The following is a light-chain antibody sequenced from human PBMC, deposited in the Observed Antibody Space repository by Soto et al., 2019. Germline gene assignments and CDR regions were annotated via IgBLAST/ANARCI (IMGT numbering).Light chain of an antibody. CDR3: QQYDNLPPTWT. CDR1: QDIATY. CDR2: DAS. J-gene: IGKJ1*01. V-gene: IGKV1-33*01. Sequence: IQMTQSPSSLSASVGNRVTITCQAIQDIATYLNWYQQKPGKAPNLLIYDASNLETGVPSRFSGGGSGIHFTFTISNLQPEDIATYYCQQYDNLPPTWTFGQGTKVDIK.